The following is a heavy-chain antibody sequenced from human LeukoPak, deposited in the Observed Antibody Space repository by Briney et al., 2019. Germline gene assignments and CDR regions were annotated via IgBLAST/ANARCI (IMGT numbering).Heavy chain of an antibody. Sequence: GGSLRLSCAASGFTYSSYAMHWVRQAPGKGLEWVAVISYDGSIKYYADSVKGRFTISRDNSKNTLYLQMNSLRAEDTAVYYCAKAPRVVTARASDYWGQGTLVTVSS. D-gene: IGHD2-21*02. CDR2: ISYDGSIK. J-gene: IGHJ4*02. CDR3: AKAPRVVTARASDY. CDR1: GFTYSSYA. V-gene: IGHV3-30-3*01.